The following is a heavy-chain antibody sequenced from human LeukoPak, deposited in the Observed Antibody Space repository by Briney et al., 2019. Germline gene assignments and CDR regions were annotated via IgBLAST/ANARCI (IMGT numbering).Heavy chain of an antibody. D-gene: IGHD2-2*01. V-gene: IGHV3-33*01. CDR1: GFPFSSYG. CDR2: IWYHGRKE. CDR3: ARDDCSSTSCLGA. Sequence: PGGSLRLSCAASGFPFSSYGMHCVRQGPGQGLEWVAAIWYHGRKEHYADSVKGRVSISRDNSKNTVYLQMNSLRDQDTAVYYCARDDCSSTSCLGAWGQGTLVIVSS. J-gene: IGHJ5*02.